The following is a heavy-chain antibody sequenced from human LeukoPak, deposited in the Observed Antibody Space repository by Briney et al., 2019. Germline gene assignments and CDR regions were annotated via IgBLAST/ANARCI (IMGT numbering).Heavy chain of an antibody. D-gene: IGHD1-26*01. CDR1: GGSISSSSYY. Sequence: SETLSLTCTVSGGSISSSSYYWGWIRQPPGKGLEWIGSIYYSGSTYYNPSLKSRVTISVDTSKNQFSLKLSSVTAADTAVYYCARHLIRPLGGSYLNWFDPWGQGTLVTVSS. V-gene: IGHV4-39*01. J-gene: IGHJ5*02. CDR2: IYYSGST. CDR3: ARHLIRPLGGSYLNWFDP.